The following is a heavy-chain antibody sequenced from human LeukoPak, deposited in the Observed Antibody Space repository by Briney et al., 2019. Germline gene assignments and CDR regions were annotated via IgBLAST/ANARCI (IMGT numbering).Heavy chain of an antibody. CDR1: GFAFSTYA. J-gene: IGHJ4*02. D-gene: IGHD6-19*01. CDR3: AREQSGTRGWYTVDY. Sequence: PGGSLRLSCAASGFAFSTYAITWVRQGPGKGLEWVSAIRPDGDRTYYANSVRGRFTISRDNSKDTVYLQINGLRVEDTAVYYCAREQSGTRGWYTVDYWGQGTLVTVSS. V-gene: IGHV3-23*01. CDR2: IRPDGDRT.